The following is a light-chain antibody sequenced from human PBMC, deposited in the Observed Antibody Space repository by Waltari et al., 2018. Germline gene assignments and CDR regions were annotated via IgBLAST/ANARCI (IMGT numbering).Light chain of an antibody. V-gene: IGKV3-11*01. J-gene: IGKJ4*01. CDR2: DSS. CDR1: QSVSFY. CDR3: QQRSNWPLT. Sequence: EIVLTQSPATLSLSPGERATLSCRASQSVSFYLAWYQQKPGQAPRLLIYDSSNRATGIPARFSGSASGTDFTLTSSRLEPEDFAVYYCQQRSNWPLTFGGGTKVEIK.